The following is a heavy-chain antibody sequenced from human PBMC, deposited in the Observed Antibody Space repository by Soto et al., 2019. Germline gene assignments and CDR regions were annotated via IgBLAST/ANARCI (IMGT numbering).Heavy chain of an antibody. Sequence: GGSLRLPCAVAGFSFRDYDMYWVRQISGKGLEWVSGIGSDGDTYYAGSVKGRFTVSRENDKNSLYLQMRGLRPGDTAVYYCARGNGKNYGPAMGDGFDIWGQGTTVTVSS. J-gene: IGHJ3*02. CDR3: ARGNGKNYGPAMGDGFDI. CDR2: IGSDGDT. CDR1: GFSFRDYD. V-gene: IGHV3-13*01. D-gene: IGHD3-10*01.